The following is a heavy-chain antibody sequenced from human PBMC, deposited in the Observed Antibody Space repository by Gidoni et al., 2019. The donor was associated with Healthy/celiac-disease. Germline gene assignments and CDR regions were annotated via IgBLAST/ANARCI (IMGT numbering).Heavy chain of an antibody. CDR1: GFTFSSYS. V-gene: IGHV3-21*01. CDR3: ASWKARTVTPPY. J-gene: IGHJ4*02. Sequence: EVQLVESGGGLVKPGGSLRLSCAASGFTFSSYSMNWVRQAPGKGLEWVSSISSSSSYIYYADSVKGRFTISRDNAKNSLYLQMNSLRAEDTAVYYCASWKARTVTPPYWGQGTLVTVSS. CDR2: ISSSSSYI. D-gene: IGHD4-17*01.